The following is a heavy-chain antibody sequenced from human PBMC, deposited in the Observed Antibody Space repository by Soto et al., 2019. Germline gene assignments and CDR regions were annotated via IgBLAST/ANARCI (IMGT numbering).Heavy chain of an antibody. CDR3: ARGVYGSGNYYTGPSAFAI. CDR2: TIPVFSTA. Sequence: QVQLEQSGAEVKKPGSSVKISCKASGGTLSDHGVSWLRQAPGQGLEWVGGTIPVFSTAKYAPKFQGRVTIAADKCTNIAYMELGSLRSDDTAFYYCARGVYGSGNYYTGPSAFAIWGQGTLVIVSS. V-gene: IGHV1-69*06. CDR1: GGTLSDHG. D-gene: IGHD3-10*01. J-gene: IGHJ3*02.